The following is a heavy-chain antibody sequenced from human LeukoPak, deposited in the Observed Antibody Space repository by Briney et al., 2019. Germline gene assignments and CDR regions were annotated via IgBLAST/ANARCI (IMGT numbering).Heavy chain of an antibody. J-gene: IGHJ6*03. D-gene: IGHD2-15*01. Sequence: SETLSLTCTVSGGSISGYYWSWIRQPPERGLEWIGYISYTGRTLYNPSLKSRVTMSVDTSKNQFSLKLSSVAAADTAVYYCARDGRGYCSGGSCYSYYMDVWGKGTTVTVSS. CDR3: ARDGRGYCSGGSCYSYYMDV. CDR2: ISYTGRT. CDR1: GGSISGYY. V-gene: IGHV4-59*01.